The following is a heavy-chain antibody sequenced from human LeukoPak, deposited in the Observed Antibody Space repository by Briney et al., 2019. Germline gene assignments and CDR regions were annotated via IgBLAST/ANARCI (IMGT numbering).Heavy chain of an antibody. V-gene: IGHV3-74*01. Sequence: GGSLRLSCAASGFAFSSYWMFWVRQVPGKGLVWVSHINNAGSSTGYADSVKGRFTISRDNSKNTLYLQMNSLRAEDTAVYYCAKTPLITMVRGVLDYWGQGTLVTVSS. CDR2: INNAGSST. CDR3: AKTPLITMVRGVLDY. D-gene: IGHD3-10*01. CDR1: GFAFSSYW. J-gene: IGHJ4*02.